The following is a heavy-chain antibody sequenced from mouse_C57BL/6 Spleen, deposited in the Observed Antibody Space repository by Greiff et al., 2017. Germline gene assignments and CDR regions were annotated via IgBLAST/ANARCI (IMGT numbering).Heavy chain of an antibody. CDR2: ISSGSSTI. D-gene: IGHD1-1*01. J-gene: IGHJ3*01. CDR3: ARSHYGSSGGVAY. CDR1: GFTFSDYG. Sequence: EVKLVESGGGLVKPGGSLKLSCAASGFTFSDYGMHWVRQAPEKGLEWVAYISSGSSTIYYADTVKGRFTISRDNAKNTLFLQMTSLRSEDTAMYCWARSHYGSSGGVAYWGQGTLVTVSA. V-gene: IGHV5-17*01.